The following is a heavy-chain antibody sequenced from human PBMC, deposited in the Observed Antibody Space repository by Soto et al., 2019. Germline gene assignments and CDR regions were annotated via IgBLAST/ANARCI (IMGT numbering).Heavy chain of an antibody. CDR2: ISGSGGST. CDR1: GFTFSIYA. CDR3: AKATRGGAATLIRDY. V-gene: IGHV3-23*01. J-gene: IGHJ4*02. D-gene: IGHD6-13*01. Sequence: GGSLRLSCAAAGFTFSIYAMSWVRQAPGKGLEWVSAISGSGGSTYYADSVKGRFTISRDSSKNTLYLQMNSLRADDTAVYYCAKATRGGAATLIRDYWGQGTLVTVSS.